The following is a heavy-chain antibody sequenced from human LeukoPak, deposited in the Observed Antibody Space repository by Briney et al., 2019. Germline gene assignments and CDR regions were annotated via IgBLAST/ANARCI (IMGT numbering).Heavy chain of an antibody. D-gene: IGHD5-12*01. CDR3: AKDFTVATTSRGLFYYYYMDV. CDR2: ISGSGGST. J-gene: IGHJ6*03. V-gene: IGHV3-23*01. CDR1: GFTFSSYA. Sequence: GGSLRLSCAASGFTFSSYAMSWVRQAPGKGLEWVSAISGSGGSTYYADSVKGRFTISRDNSKNTLYLQMNSLRAEDTAVYYCAKDFTVATTSRGLFYYYYMDVWGKGTTVTVSS.